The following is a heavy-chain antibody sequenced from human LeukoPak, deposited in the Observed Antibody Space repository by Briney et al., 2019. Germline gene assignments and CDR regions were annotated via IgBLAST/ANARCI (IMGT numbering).Heavy chain of an antibody. CDR3: ARQGGSSARDY. CDR2: IYGSGST. Sequence: SETLSLTCTVSGGSIRRYFWNWIRQPPGKGLEWIGYIYGSGSTTYNPSLKSRVTISVDTSKNQFSLKLSSVTAADTAVYYCARQGGSSARDYWGQGTLVTVSS. V-gene: IGHV4-59*08. CDR1: GGSIRRYF. D-gene: IGHD1-26*01. J-gene: IGHJ4*02.